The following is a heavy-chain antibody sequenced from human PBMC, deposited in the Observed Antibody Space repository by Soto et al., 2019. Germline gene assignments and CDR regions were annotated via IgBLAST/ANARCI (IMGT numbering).Heavy chain of an antibody. CDR2: INAGNGNT. CDR3: ARVVAVAGTEAFDI. CDR1: GYTFTSYA. J-gene: IGHJ3*02. D-gene: IGHD6-19*01. V-gene: IGHV1-3*01. Sequence: ASVKVSCKASGYTFTSYAMHWVRQAPGQRLEWMGWINAGNGNTKYSQKFQGRVTITRDTSASTAYMELSSLRSEDTAVYYCARVVAVAGTEAFDIWGQRTTVTVSS.